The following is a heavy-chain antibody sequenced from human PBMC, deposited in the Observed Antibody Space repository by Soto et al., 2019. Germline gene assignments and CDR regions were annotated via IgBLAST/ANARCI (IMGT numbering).Heavy chain of an antibody. D-gene: IGHD3-3*01. Sequence: ASVKVSCKVSGYTLTELSMHWVRQAPGKGLEWMGGFDPEDGETIYAQKFQGRVTMTEDTSTDTAYMELSSLRSEDTAVYYCATVPRFLEWLSNWFDPWGQGTLVTVSS. CDR1: GYTLTELS. J-gene: IGHJ5*02. CDR3: ATVPRFLEWLSNWFDP. V-gene: IGHV1-24*01. CDR2: FDPEDGET.